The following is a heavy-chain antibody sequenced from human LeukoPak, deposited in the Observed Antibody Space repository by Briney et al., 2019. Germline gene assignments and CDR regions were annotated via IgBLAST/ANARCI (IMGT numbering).Heavy chain of an antibody. CDR2: ISWNSGSI. CDR3: AISRTVANPTPFDY. V-gene: IGHV3-9*03. J-gene: IGHJ4*02. D-gene: IGHD4-23*01. CDR1: GFTFDDYA. Sequence: GGSLRLSCAASGFTFDDYAMHWVRQAPGKGLEWVSGISWNSGSIGYADSVKGRFTISRDNAKNSLYLQMNSLRAEDMALYYCAISRTVANPTPFDYWGQGTLVTASS.